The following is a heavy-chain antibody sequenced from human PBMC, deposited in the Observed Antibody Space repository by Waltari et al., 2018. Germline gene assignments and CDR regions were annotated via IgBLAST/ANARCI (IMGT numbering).Heavy chain of an antibody. D-gene: IGHD6-19*01. CDR3: ARGYSSGRGYFDY. CDR1: GFTVSSNY. CDR2: IYSGGST. J-gene: IGHJ4*02. Sequence: EVQLVESGGGLIQPGGSLRLSCAASGFTVSSNYMSWVRQAPGKGLEWVSVIYSGGSTNHPDSVKGRFNISRDKSKNTLYLQMNSLRAEDTAVYYCARGYSSGRGYFDYWGQGTLVTVSS. V-gene: IGHV3-53*01.